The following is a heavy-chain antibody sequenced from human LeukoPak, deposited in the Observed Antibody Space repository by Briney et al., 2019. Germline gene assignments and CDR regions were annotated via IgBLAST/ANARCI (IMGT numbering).Heavy chain of an antibody. CDR3: ARRSSKRFNWYFDL. J-gene: IGHJ2*01. CDR1: GGSFSGYY. D-gene: IGHD5-24*01. CDR2: INHSGST. V-gene: IGHV4-34*01. Sequence: SGTPSLTCAVYGGSFSGYYWSWIRQPPGKGLEWIGEINHSGSTNYNPSLKSRVTISVDTSKNQFSLKLSSVTAADTAVYYCARRSSKRFNWYFDLWGRGTLVTVSS.